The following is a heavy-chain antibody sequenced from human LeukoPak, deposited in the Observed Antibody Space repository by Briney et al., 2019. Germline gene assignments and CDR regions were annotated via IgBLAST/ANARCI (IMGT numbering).Heavy chain of an antibody. Sequence: GGSLRLSCAASGFTFSTYWMSWVRQAPGKGLEWVANIKQDESEKYYVDSVKGRFTISRDNAKNSLYLQMNSLRAEDTAVYYCARQSGSTAGYYFDYWGQGTLVTVSS. J-gene: IGHJ4*02. V-gene: IGHV3-7*03. D-gene: IGHD1-26*01. CDR1: GFTFSTYW. CDR2: IKQDESEK. CDR3: ARQSGSTAGYYFDY.